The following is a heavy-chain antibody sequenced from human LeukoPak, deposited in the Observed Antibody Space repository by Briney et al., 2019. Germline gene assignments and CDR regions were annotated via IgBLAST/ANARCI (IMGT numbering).Heavy chain of an antibody. J-gene: IGHJ6*02. CDR2: ISAYNGNT. CDR3: AREAGLGHCSSTSCYDPYYYYGMDV. Sequence: ASVKVSCKASGGTFISYAISWVRQAPGQGLEWMGWISAYNGNTNYAQKLQGRVTMTTDTSTSTAYMELRSLRSDDTAVYYCAREAGLGHCSSTSCYDPYYYYGMDVWGQGTTVTVSS. V-gene: IGHV1-18*01. D-gene: IGHD2-2*01. CDR1: GGTFISYA.